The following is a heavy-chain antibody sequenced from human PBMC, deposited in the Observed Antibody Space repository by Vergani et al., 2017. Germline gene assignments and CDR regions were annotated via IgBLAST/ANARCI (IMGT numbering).Heavy chain of an antibody. CDR1: GFPLSNAW. CDR3: ARDGAGTIEFDH. Sequence: EVQLVESGGGLVQPGGSLRLSCAASGFPLSNAWIHWVRQGPGKGLEWVSRVGFDGSDTVYADSVKGRFTISKDSAMNTVHLQMTNVRAEDTAVYFCARDGAGTIEFDHWGPGILVTVSS. D-gene: IGHD1-26*01. CDR2: VGFDGSDT. V-gene: IGHV3-74*01. J-gene: IGHJ4*02.